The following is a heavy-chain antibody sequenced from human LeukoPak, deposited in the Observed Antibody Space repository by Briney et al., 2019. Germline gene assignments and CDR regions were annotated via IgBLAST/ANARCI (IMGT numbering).Heavy chain of an antibody. CDR1: GFTFDDYA. J-gene: IGHJ4*02. V-gene: IGHV3-9*01. CDR3: AKDIVGGGDDY. Sequence: PGGSLRLSCAASGFTFDDYAMHWVRHAPGKGLEWVSGISWNSGSIVYADSVRGRFTISRDNAKNSIYLQMNSLRVEDTAVYYCAKDIVGGGDDYWGQGTLVIVSS. CDR2: ISWNSGSI. D-gene: IGHD2-21*02.